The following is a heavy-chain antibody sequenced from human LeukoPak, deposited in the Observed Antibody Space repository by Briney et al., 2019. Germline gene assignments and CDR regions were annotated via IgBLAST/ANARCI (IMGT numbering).Heavy chain of an antibody. D-gene: IGHD5-24*01. J-gene: IGHJ6*02. CDR2: FDPEDGET. Sequence: AAVKVSCKVSGDTLTEFAMHWVRQAPGKGLEWMGGFDPEDGETIYAQKFQGRVIMSEDTSTDTAYMELSSLRSEDTAVYYCARPRKHMATISKYYYYGMDVWGQGTTVTVSS. CDR3: ARPRKHMATISKYYYYGMDV. V-gene: IGHV1-24*01. CDR1: GDTLTEFA.